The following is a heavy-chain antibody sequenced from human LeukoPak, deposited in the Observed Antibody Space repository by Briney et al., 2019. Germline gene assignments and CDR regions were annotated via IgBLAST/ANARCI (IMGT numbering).Heavy chain of an antibody. V-gene: IGHV3-21*01. Sequence: GGSLRLSCAASGFTFSNYWMSWVRQAPGKGLEWVSSISSSSSYIYYADSVKGRFTFSRDNAKNSLYLQMNSLRAEDTAVYYCARDGGSYFPFDYWGQGTLVTVSS. CDR1: GFTFSNYW. CDR3: ARDGGSYFPFDY. J-gene: IGHJ4*02. CDR2: ISSSSSYI. D-gene: IGHD1-26*01.